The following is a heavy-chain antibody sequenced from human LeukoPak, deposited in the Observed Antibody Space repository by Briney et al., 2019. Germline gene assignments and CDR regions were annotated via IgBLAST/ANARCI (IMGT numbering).Heavy chain of an antibody. CDR1: GFTFSSYA. V-gene: IGHV3-23*01. Sequence: AGGSLRLSCAASGFTFSSYAMSWVRQAPGKGLEWVSAIIGSGGSTYYADSVKGRFTISRDNSKNTLYLQMTSLRAEDTAVYYCAKLGYCGGDCHLGAFDIWGQGTMVTVSS. CDR3: AKLGYCGGDCHLGAFDI. D-gene: IGHD2-21*02. J-gene: IGHJ3*02. CDR2: IIGSGGST.